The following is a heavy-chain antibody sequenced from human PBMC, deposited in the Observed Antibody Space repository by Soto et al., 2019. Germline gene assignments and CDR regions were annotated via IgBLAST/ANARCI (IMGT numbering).Heavy chain of an antibody. Sequence: QVQLVQSGAEVKKPGSSVKVSCKASGGTFSNYAISWVRQAPGQGLEWMGGVIPIFGTTCYAQKFKGRVTILADESTTTADLELSSLRSEDTAMYYCARVEAVAGIYNYHGLDVWGQGTAVSVSS. V-gene: IGHV1-69*12. CDR1: GGTFSNYA. CDR3: ARVEAVAGIYNYHGLDV. CDR2: VIPIFGTT. J-gene: IGHJ6*02. D-gene: IGHD6-19*01.